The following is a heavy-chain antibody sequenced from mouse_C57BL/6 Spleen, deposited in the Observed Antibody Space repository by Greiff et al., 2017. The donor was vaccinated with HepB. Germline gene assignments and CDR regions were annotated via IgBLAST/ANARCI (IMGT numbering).Heavy chain of an antibody. CDR2: IDPETGGT. Sequence: QVQLQQSGAELVRPGASVTLSCKASGYTFTDYEMHWVKQTPVHGLEWIGAIDPETGGTAYNQKFKGKAILTADKSSSTTYMELRSLTSEDSAVYYCCYCYGFAYWGQGTLVTVSA. D-gene: IGHD1-1*01. CDR3: CYCYGFAY. J-gene: IGHJ3*01. CDR1: GYTFTDYE. V-gene: IGHV1-15*01.